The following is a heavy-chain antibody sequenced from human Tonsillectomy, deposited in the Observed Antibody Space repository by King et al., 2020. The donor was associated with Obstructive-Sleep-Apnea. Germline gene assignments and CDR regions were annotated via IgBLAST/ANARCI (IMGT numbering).Heavy chain of an antibody. CDR1: GGSISSYY. J-gene: IGHJ5*02. CDR2: IYYSGGT. Sequence: VQLQESGPGLVKPSETLSLTCTVSGGSISSYYWSWIRQPPGKGLEWIGYIYYSGGTNYNPSLKSRGPKSVDTSKNQFSLKLSSVTAADTAVYYCARDLRYNWFDPWGQGTLVTVSS. V-gene: IGHV4-59*01. CDR3: ARDLRYNWFDP.